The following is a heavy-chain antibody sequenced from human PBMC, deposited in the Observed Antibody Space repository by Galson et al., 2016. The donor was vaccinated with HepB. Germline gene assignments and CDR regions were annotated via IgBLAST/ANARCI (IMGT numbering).Heavy chain of an antibody. J-gene: IGHJ4*02. D-gene: IGHD3-16*02. V-gene: IGHV3-53*01. CDR1: GFTVSNNY. Sequence: SLRLSCAASGFTVSNNYMSWVRQAPGKGLECVSLIYSGGSTSYADSVKGRFTISRDHFKNTLYLQMNSLRAEDTAVYFCTCDRSPGAYWGQGTLVTVSS. CDR2: IYSGGST. CDR3: TCDRSPGAY.